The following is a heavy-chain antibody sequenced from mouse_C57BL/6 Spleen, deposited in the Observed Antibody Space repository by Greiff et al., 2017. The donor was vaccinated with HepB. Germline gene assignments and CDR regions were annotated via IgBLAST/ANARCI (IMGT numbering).Heavy chain of an antibody. CDR3: ARDYYGSSYYFDY. Sequence: VQLQQSGAELAKPGASVKLSCKASGYTFTSYWMHWVNQRPGQGLEWIGYINPSSGYTKYNQKFKDKATLTADKSSSTAYMQLSSLTYEDSAVYYCARDYYGSSYYFDYWGQGTTLTVSS. CDR1: GYTFTSYW. D-gene: IGHD1-1*01. J-gene: IGHJ2*01. V-gene: IGHV1-7*01. CDR2: INPSSGYT.